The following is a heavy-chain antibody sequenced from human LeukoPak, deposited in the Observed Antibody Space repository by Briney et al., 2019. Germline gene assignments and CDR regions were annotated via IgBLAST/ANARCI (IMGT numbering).Heavy chain of an antibody. D-gene: IGHD5-24*01. J-gene: IGHJ4*02. Sequence: GGSLRLSCAASGFTFSNFGMHWVRQAPGKGLEWVAVISYDGSNKYYADSVKGRFTISRQNAKNSLYLQMSSLGAEDTAVYYCARSKDGYNTFDYWGQGTLVTVSS. CDR2: ISYDGSNK. V-gene: IGHV3-30*03. CDR1: GFTFSNFG. CDR3: ARSKDGYNTFDY.